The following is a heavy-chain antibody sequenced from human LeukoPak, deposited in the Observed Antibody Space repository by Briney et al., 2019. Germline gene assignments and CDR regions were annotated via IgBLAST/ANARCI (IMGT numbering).Heavy chain of an antibody. J-gene: IGHJ5*02. V-gene: IGHV1-69*05. Sequence: WASVKVSCKASGGTFSSYAISWVRQAPGQGLEWMGGIIPIFGTANYAQKFQGRVTITTDGSTSTAYMELSSLRSEDTAVYYCARAVESAMVRGVIIRGWFDPWGQGTLVTVSS. D-gene: IGHD3-10*01. CDR2: IIPIFGTA. CDR3: ARAVESAMVRGVIIRGWFDP. CDR1: GGTFSSYA.